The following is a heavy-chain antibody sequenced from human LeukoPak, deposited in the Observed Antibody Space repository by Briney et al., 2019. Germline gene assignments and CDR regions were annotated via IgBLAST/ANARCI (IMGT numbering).Heavy chain of an antibody. D-gene: IGHD3-10*01. CDR1: GFTFTYHP. J-gene: IGHJ4*02. Sequence: GGSLRLSCTASGFTFTYHPIHWVRQAPGKGLEWVAVISFDGTDKNYADSAKGRFTISRDNSKSTVYSQMNSLRDDDTALYYCARRSNFALHFDYWGQGTLVTVSS. V-gene: IGHV3-30*03. CDR2: ISFDGTDK. CDR3: ARRSNFALHFDY.